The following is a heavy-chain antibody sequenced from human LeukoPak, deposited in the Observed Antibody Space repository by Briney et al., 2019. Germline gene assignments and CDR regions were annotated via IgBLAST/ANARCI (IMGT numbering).Heavy chain of an antibody. CDR2: IYTSGST. D-gene: IGHD3-3*01. CDR3: ARENYDFWSGYPGFDY. CDR1: GGSISSYY. J-gene: IGHJ4*02. Sequence: SETLSLTCTVSGGSISSYYWSWIRQPAGKGLEWIGRIYTSGSTNYNPSLKSRVTMSVDTSKNQFSLKLSSVTAADTAVYYCARENYDFWSGYPGFDYWGQGTLVTVS. V-gene: IGHV4-4*07.